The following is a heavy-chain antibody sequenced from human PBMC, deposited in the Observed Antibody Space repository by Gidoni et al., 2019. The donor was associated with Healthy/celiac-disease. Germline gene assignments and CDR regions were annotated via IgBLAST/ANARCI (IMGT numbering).Heavy chain of an antibody. J-gene: IGHJ6*02. CDR3: ARDSGNWNVGRDYYYGMDV. D-gene: IGHD1-20*01. Sequence: QVQLQESGPGLVKPSETLSLTCTVSGGSISSYYWSWIRQPPGKGLEWIGYIYYSGSTNYNPSLKSRVTISVDTSKNQFSLKLSSVTAADTAVYYCARDSGNWNVGRDYYYGMDVWGQGTTVTVSS. CDR2: IYYSGST. CDR1: GGSISSYY. V-gene: IGHV4-59*01.